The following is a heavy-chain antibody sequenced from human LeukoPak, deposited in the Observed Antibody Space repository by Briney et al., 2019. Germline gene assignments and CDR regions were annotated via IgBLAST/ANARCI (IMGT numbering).Heavy chain of an antibody. J-gene: IGHJ4*02. CDR2: IKSKTDGGTT. CDR3: TTPYYYDSSGYFNDY. D-gene: IGHD3-22*01. CDR1: GFTFSNAW. Sequence: GGSLRFSCAASGFTFSNAWMSWVRQAPGKGLEWVGRIKSKTDGGTTDYAAPVKGRFTISRDDSKNTLYLQMNSLKTEDTAVYYCTTPYYYDSSGYFNDYWGQGTLVTVSS. V-gene: IGHV3-15*01.